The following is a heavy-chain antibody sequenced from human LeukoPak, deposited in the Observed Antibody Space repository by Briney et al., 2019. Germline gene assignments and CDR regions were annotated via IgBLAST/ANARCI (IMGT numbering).Heavy chain of an antibody. CDR3: ATPLGYCSSTSCYGGDAFDI. Sequence: SETLSLTCTVSGYSISSGYYWGWIRQPPGKGLEWIGSIYRSGSTYYNPSLKSRVTISVDTSKNQFSLKLSSVTAADTAVYYCATPLGYCSSTSCYGGDAFDIWGQGTMVTVSS. CDR1: GYSISSGYY. J-gene: IGHJ3*02. D-gene: IGHD2-2*01. V-gene: IGHV4-38-2*02. CDR2: IYRSGST.